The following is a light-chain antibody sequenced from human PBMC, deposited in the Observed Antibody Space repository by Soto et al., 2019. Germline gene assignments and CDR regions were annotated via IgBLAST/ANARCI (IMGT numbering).Light chain of an antibody. CDR2: DAS. Sequence: DIQMTQSPSTLSASVGDRVTITCRASPSISSWLAWYQQKPGKAPKLLIYDASSLESGVPSRFSGSGSGTEFTLTISSLQPYDFATYYCQQYNSYSYTFGQGTKLEIK. CDR3: QQYNSYSYT. V-gene: IGKV1-5*01. J-gene: IGKJ2*01. CDR1: PSISSW.